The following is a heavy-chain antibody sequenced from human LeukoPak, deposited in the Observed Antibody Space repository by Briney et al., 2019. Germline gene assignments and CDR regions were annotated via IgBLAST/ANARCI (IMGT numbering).Heavy chain of an antibody. CDR2: ISSSGGTI. CDR1: GFTFSSYE. Sequence: GGSLRLSCAASGFTFSSYEMNWVRQAPGKGLEWVSYISSSGGTIYYADSVKGRFPISRDNAKNSLYLQINSLRAEDTAVYYCASSIMITFGGVIPAPFDYWGQGTLVTVSS. J-gene: IGHJ4*02. V-gene: IGHV3-48*03. D-gene: IGHD3-16*02. CDR3: ASSIMITFGGVIPAPFDY.